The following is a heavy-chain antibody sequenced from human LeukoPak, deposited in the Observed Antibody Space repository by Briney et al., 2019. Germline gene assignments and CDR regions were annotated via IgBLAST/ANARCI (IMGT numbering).Heavy chain of an antibody. CDR1: GFTFSSYA. Sequence: PGKSLTLSCAASGFTFSSYAMHWVRQAPGKGLEWVALISFDETNKYYADSVKGRFTISRDNSKNTLYLQMNSLRGEDTAVYYCAREVRGTGDLDYWGQGTLVTVSS. D-gene: IGHD7-27*01. CDR2: ISFDETNK. J-gene: IGHJ4*02. CDR3: AREVRGTGDLDY. V-gene: IGHV3-30-3*01.